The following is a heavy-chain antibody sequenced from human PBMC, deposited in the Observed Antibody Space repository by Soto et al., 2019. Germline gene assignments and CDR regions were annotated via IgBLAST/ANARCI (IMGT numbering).Heavy chain of an antibody. CDR1: GGSISSYY. CDR2: IYYSGST. CDR3: ARSIAALWIDY. J-gene: IGHJ4*02. Sequence: ETLSLTCTVSGGSISSYYWSWIRQPPGKGLEWIGYIYYSGSTNYNPSLKSRVTISVDTSKNQFSLKLSSVTAADTAVYYCARSIAALWIDYWGQGTLVTVSS. V-gene: IGHV4-59*01. D-gene: IGHD6-6*01.